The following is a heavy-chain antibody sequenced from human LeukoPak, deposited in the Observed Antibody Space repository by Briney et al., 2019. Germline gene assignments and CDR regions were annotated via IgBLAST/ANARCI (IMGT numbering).Heavy chain of an antibody. CDR1: GFTFDDYA. V-gene: IGHV3-9*01. CDR2: ISWNSGSI. CDR3: AKVRYYYDSSGFYGMDV. D-gene: IGHD3-22*01. J-gene: IGHJ6*02. Sequence: GGSLGLSCAASGFTFDDYAMHWVRQAPGKGLEWVSGISWNSGSIGYADSVKGRFTISRDNAKNSLYLQMNSLRAEDTALYYCAKVRYYYDSSGFYGMDVWGQGTTVTVSS.